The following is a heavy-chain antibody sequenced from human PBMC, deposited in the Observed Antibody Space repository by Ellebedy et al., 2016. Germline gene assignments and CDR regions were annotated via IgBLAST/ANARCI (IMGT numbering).Heavy chain of an antibody. J-gene: IGHJ4*02. CDR1: GFTFSSYA. CDR2: ISGSGGST. D-gene: IGHD2-15*01. V-gene: IGHV3-23*01. CDR3: AKFQFLMAYCSGGSCHDAEDY. Sequence: GESLKISXAASGFTFSSYAMSWVRQAPGKGLEWVSAISGSGGSTYYADSVKGRFTISRDNSKNTLYLQMNSLRAEDTAVYYCAKFQFLMAYCSGGSCHDAEDYWGQGTLVTVSS.